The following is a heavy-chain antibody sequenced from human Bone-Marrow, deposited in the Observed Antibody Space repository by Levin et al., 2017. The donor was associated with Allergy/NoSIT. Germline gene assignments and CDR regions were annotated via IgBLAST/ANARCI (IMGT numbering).Heavy chain of an antibody. Sequence: GGSLRLSCAASGFTFSNYAISWVRQAPGKGLEWVSVISGPGGSTSYADSVKGRFTISRDNSYNTLSSQMLSPGAEATAAYYCANFGYRSSSFDYWGQGTVVTVAT. J-gene: IGHJ4*02. V-gene: IGHV3-23*01. CDR1: GFTFSNYA. CDR2: ISGPGGST. D-gene: IGHD6-6*01. CDR3: ANFGYRSSSFDY.